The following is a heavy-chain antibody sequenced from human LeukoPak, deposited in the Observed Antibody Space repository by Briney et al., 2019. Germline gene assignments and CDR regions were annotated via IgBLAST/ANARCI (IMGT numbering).Heavy chain of an antibody. D-gene: IGHD6-13*01. CDR2: IYTSGST. Sequence: SETLSLTCTVSGGSISSYYWSWIRQPAGKGLEWIGRIYTSGSTNYNPSLKSRVTMSVDTSKNQFSLKLSSVTAADTAVYYCARERRSSWCGNMYYYFDYWGQGTLVTVSS. V-gene: IGHV4-4*07. CDR1: GGSISSYY. J-gene: IGHJ4*02. CDR3: ARERRSSWCGNMYYYFDY.